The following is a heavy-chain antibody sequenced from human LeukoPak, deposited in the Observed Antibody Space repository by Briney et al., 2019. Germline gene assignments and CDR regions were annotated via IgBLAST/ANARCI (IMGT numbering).Heavy chain of an antibody. CDR2: INPSGSDT. CDR1: GYTFTSYY. CDR3: ARGHEGAYGTVDY. Sequence: ASVKVSCKAFGYTFTSYYMHWVRQAPGQGLEWMGMINPSGSDTSYAQKFQGRVTITRDTSTSTVYMELSSLRSEDTGFHYCARGHEGAYGTVDYWGQGTLVTVSS. D-gene: IGHD2-21*01. J-gene: IGHJ4*02. V-gene: IGHV1-46*03.